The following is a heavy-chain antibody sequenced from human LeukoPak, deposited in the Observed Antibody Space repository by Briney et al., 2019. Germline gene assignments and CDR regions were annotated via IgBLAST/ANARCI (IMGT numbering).Heavy chain of an antibody. CDR1: GFTFSSYE. D-gene: IGHD6-13*01. CDR2: VSSSGSSI. Sequence: PGGSLRLSCAASGFTFSSYEMNWVRQAPGKGLEWVSYVSSSGSSIYYADSVKGRFTISRDNAKSSLYLQMNSLRAEDTAVYYCARDYGSSWYYFDYWGQGILVTVSS. V-gene: IGHV3-48*03. J-gene: IGHJ4*02. CDR3: ARDYGSSWYYFDY.